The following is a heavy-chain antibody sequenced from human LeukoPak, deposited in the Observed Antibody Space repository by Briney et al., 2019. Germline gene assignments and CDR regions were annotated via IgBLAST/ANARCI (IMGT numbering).Heavy chain of an antibody. CDR2: IYYSGST. D-gene: IGHD6-13*01. J-gene: IGHJ6*02. V-gene: IGHV4-59*01. CDR1: GGSIISYY. Sequence: PSETLSLTCTVSGGSIISYYWSWIRQPPGKGLEWIGYIYYSGSTNYNPSLKSRVTISVDTSKNQFSLKLSSVTAADTAVYYCARDLPVGRYSSSWYGMDVWGQGTTVTVSS. CDR3: ARDLPVGRYSSSWYGMDV.